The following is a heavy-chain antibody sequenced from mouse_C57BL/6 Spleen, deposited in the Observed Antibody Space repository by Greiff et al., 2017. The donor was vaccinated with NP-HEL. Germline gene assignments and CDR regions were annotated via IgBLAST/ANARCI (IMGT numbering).Heavy chain of an antibody. CDR3: ARKGRTGAMDY. CDR1: GYSFTGYY. D-gene: IGHD4-1*01. Sequence: EVQLQQSGPELVKPGASVKISCKASGYSFTGYYMNWVKQSPEKSLEWIGEINPSTGGTTYNQKFKAKATLTVDKSSSTAYMQLKSLTSEDSAVYYCARKGRTGAMDYWGQGTSVTVSS. J-gene: IGHJ4*01. V-gene: IGHV1-42*01. CDR2: INPSTGGT.